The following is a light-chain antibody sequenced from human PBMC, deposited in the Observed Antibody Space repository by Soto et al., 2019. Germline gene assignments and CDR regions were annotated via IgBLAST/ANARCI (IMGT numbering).Light chain of an antibody. CDR1: TSDVGGSDY. Sequence: QSALTQPASVSGSPGQSITISCTGTTSDVGGSDYVSWYQQHPGKAPKVIIYEVSDRPSGVSDRFSGSKSGNTASLTISGLQAEDEADYYCSSYATSRTLVFGGGTQLTVL. V-gene: IGLV2-14*01. J-gene: IGLJ3*02. CDR2: EVS. CDR3: SSYATSRTLV.